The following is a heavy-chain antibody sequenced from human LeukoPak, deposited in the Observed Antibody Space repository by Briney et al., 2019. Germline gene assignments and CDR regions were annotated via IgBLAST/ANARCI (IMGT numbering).Heavy chain of an antibody. CDR3: ARIGSSGFYGYDAFDI. CDR2: IYPGDSDT. V-gene: IGHV5-51*01. Sequence: GESLKISCKGSGYSFTSYWIGWVRQMTGKGLEWMGIIYPGDSDTRYSPSFQGQVTISADKSISTAYLQWSSLKASDTAMYYCARIGSSGFYGYDAFDIWGQGTMVTVSS. J-gene: IGHJ3*02. D-gene: IGHD3-22*01. CDR1: GYSFTSYW.